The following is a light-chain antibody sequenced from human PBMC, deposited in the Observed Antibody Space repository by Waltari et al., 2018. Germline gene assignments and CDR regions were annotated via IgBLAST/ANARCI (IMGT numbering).Light chain of an antibody. CDR2: LNSDGSH. CDR3: QTWGSGIRV. Sequence: QPVVTQSPSASASLGASVKLTCTLSSGHSSYAIAWHQQQPEKGPRYLMKLNSDGSHYKGDGIPDRFSGSSSGAERYLTISSLQSEDEADYYCQTWGSGIRVFGGGTKLTVL. V-gene: IGLV4-69*01. J-gene: IGLJ3*02. CDR1: SGHSSYA.